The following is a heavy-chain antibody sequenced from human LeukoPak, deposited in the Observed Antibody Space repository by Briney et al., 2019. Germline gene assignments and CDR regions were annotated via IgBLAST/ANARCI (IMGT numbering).Heavy chain of an antibody. CDR3: ARGEAYSSSWMNFDY. D-gene: IGHD6-13*01. Sequence: SGPTLVNPTQTLTLTCTFSGFSLSTSGMCVSWIRQPPGKALEWLARIDWDDDKYYSTSLKTRLTISKDTSKNQVVLTMTNMDPVDTARYYCARGEAYSSSWMNFDYWGQGTLVTVSS. J-gene: IGHJ4*02. CDR1: GFSLSTSGMC. CDR2: IDWDDDK. V-gene: IGHV2-70*11.